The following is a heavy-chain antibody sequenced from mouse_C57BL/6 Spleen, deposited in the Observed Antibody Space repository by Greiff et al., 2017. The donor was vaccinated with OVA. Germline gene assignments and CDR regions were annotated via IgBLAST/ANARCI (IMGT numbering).Heavy chain of an antibody. J-gene: IGHJ2*01. Sequence: QVQLQQPGAELVKPGASVKMSCKASGYTFTSYWITWVKQRPGQGLEWIGDIYPGSGSTNYNEKFKSKATLTVDTSSSTAYMQLSSLTSEDSAVYYCARGGPYDPRFDYWGQGTTLTVSS. CDR3: ARGGPYDPRFDY. CDR1: GYTFTSYW. CDR2: IYPGSGST. D-gene: IGHD2-3*01. V-gene: IGHV1-55*01.